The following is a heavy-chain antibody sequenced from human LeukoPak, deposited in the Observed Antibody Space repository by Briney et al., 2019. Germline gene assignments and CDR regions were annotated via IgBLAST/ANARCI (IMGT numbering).Heavy chain of an antibody. J-gene: IGHJ4*02. CDR2: INPKSGIT. CDR3: ARAGGSALVTHFDY. V-gene: IGHV1-8*01. D-gene: IGHD4-23*01. Sequence: ASVKVSCKASGYTFTSYDINWVRQATGQGPEWMGWINPKSGITGYAQKFQGRITMTRDTSISTIYMELNSLKSEDTAVYYCARAGGSALVTHFDYWGQGTLVTVSS. CDR1: GYTFTSYD.